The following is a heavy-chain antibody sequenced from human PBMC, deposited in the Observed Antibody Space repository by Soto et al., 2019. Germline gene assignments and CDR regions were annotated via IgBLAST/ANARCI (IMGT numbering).Heavy chain of an antibody. Sequence: QVQLVQSGAEVKKPGSSVKVSCKASGCTFSSYAISWVRQAPGQGLEWMGGIIPIFGTANYAQKFQGRVTITADKSTSTAYMELSSLRYEDTAVYYCAREYCGGECYSSYFCYGMDVWGQGTTVTVSS. CDR3: AREYCGGECYSSYFCYGMDV. CDR2: IIPIFGTA. V-gene: IGHV1-69*06. D-gene: IGHD2-21*01. J-gene: IGHJ6*02. CDR1: GCTFSSYA.